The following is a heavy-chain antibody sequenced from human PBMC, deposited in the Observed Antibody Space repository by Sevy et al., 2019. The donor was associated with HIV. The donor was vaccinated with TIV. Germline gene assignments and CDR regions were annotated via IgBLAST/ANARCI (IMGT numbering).Heavy chain of an antibody. CDR1: GFTFSSYA. V-gene: IGHV3-30*04. Sequence: GGSLRLSCAASGFTFSSYAMHWVRQAPGKGLEWVAVISYDGSNKYYADSVKGRFTISSDNSKNTLYLQMNSLRAEDTAVYYCARGGLQQWLVLYYFDYWGQGTLVTVSS. J-gene: IGHJ4*02. D-gene: IGHD6-19*01. CDR2: ISYDGSNK. CDR3: ARGGLQQWLVLYYFDY.